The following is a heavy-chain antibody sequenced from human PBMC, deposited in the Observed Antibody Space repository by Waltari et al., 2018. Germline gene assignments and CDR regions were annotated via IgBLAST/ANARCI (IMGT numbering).Heavy chain of an antibody. CDR3: ARDSLYGSGSYYQYYYYGMDV. D-gene: IGHD3-10*01. CDR1: GFTFSSYE. Sequence: EVQLVESGGGLVQPGGSLRLSCAASGFTFSSYEMNWVRQAPGKGLEWVSYISSSGSTIYYADSVKGRFTISRDNAKNSLYLQMNSLRAEDTAVYYCARDSLYGSGSYYQYYYYGMDVWGQGTTVTVSS. CDR2: ISSSGSTI. J-gene: IGHJ6*02. V-gene: IGHV3-48*03.